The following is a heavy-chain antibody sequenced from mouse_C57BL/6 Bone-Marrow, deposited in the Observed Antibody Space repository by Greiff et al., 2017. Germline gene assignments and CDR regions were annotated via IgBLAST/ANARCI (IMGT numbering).Heavy chain of an antibody. Sequence: EVQLVESGGGLVKPGGSLKLSCAASGFTFSSYAMSWVRQTPEKRLEWVATISDGGSYTYYPDNVKGRFTISRDNANNNLCLQMSHLKSEDTAMYCGTRDRRGYFDVWGTGTTVTVSS. CDR3: TRDRRGYFDV. J-gene: IGHJ1*03. V-gene: IGHV5-4*01. CDR2: ISDGGSYT. CDR1: GFTFSSYA.